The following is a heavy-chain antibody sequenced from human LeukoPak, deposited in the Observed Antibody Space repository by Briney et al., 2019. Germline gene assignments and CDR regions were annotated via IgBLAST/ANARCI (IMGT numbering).Heavy chain of an antibody. V-gene: IGHV4-31*03. CDR2: IYYSGST. D-gene: IGHD1-26*01. CDR1: GGSISSGGYY. CDR3: ARDHDAFKWYFDN. J-gene: IGHJ4*02. Sequence: ASETLSLTCTVSGGSISSGGYYWSWIRQHPGKGLEWIGYIYYSGSTNYNPSLKSRVTISLDTSKNQLSLKLSSVTAADTAVYYCARDHDAFKWYFDNWGQGTLVTVSS.